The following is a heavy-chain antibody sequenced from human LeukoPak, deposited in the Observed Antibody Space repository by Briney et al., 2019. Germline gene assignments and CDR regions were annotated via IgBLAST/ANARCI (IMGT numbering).Heavy chain of an antibody. J-gene: IGHJ4*02. CDR3: AKEGRSLQTY. D-gene: IGHD5-24*01. Sequence: GGSLRLSCAASGFMFSSNWMSWVRLAPGKGLEWVANIKEDGTETHYVDSVKGRFTISRDNAKNSLYLQMNSLRVEDTAVYYCAKEGRSLQTYWGQGTLDTVSS. V-gene: IGHV3-7*03. CDR1: GFMFSSNW. CDR2: IKEDGTET.